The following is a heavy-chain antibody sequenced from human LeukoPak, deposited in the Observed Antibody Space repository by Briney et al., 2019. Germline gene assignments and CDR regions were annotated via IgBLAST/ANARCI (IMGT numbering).Heavy chain of an antibody. V-gene: IGHV4-59*01. D-gene: IGHD6-19*01. CDR3: ARGGDSSGWYRYDY. J-gene: IGHJ4*02. CDR1: GDSISSYY. Sequence: SETLSLTCTVSGDSISSYYGSWLREPPGEGLGWGGYIYYSANTNYNPSLKSRVTISVDTSKNQFSLKLSSVTAADTAVYYCARGGDSSGWYRYDYWGQGTLVTVSS. CDR2: IYYSANT.